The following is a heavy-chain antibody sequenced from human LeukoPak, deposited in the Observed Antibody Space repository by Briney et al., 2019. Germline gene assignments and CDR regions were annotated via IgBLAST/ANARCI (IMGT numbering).Heavy chain of an antibody. Sequence: SVKVSCKASGGTFSSYAISWVRQAPGQGLEWMGRIIPIFGTANYAQKFQGRVTITTDESTSTAYMELSSLRSEDTAVYYCARERGGDRGYDLDYWGQETLVTVSS. J-gene: IGHJ4*02. CDR2: IIPIFGTA. V-gene: IGHV1-69*05. CDR3: ARERGGDRGYDLDY. CDR1: GGTFSSYA. D-gene: IGHD5-12*01.